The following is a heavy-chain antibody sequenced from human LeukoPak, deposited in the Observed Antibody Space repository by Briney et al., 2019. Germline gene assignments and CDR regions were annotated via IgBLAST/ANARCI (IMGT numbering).Heavy chain of an antibody. J-gene: IGHJ4*02. Sequence: GRSLRLSCAASGFTFSSYAMHWVRQAPGKGLEWVAVISHDEIYKYYADSAKGRFTISRDNSRNTLYLQTNSLRAEDTAVYYCARRELLELLDYWGQGTLVTVSS. D-gene: IGHD1-26*01. CDR2: ISHDEIYK. CDR1: GFTFSSYA. CDR3: ARRELLELLDY. V-gene: IGHV3-30*01.